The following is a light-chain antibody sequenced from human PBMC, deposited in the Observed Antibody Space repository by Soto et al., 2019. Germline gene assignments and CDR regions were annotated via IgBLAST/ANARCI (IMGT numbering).Light chain of an antibody. CDR3: QKYNRALWT. CDR1: QGISNY. J-gene: IGKJ1*01. CDR2: AAS. Sequence: DIQMTQSPSSLSASVGDRVTITCRASQGISNYLAWYQQKPGKVPKLLIYAASTLQSGVPSRFSGSGSGTDCSLTIRSLQPEEVATYYCQKYNRALWTFGQGTKVEIK. V-gene: IGKV1-27*01.